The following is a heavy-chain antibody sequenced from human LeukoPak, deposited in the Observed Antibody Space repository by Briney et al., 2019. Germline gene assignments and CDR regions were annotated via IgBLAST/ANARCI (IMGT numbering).Heavy chain of an antibody. V-gene: IGHV3-74*01. J-gene: IGHJ4*02. Sequence: GRSLRLSCAASGFMFSKSWMHWVRQVPGKGLVWVARIYNDGSTTNYADSVKGRFTISRDNSKNTLYLQMNSLRAEDTAVYYCAKTAGIAAAADFDYWGQGTLVTVSS. D-gene: IGHD6-13*01. CDR2: IYNDGSTT. CDR1: GFMFSKSW. CDR3: AKTAGIAAAADFDY.